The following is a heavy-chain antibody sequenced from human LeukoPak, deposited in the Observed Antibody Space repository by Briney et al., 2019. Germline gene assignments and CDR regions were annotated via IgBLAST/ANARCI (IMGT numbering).Heavy chain of an antibody. Sequence: SETLSLTCAVSGGSITSGNWWSWVRQPPGKGLEWIGEIYHSGSTNYNPSVKSRVPISVDKSKNPFSLILNSVTAADTAVYHCARGVPAAGSIRFDPWGQGTLVTVSS. D-gene: IGHD6-13*01. CDR3: ARGVPAAGSIRFDP. J-gene: IGHJ5*02. CDR1: GGSITSGNW. CDR2: IYHSGST. V-gene: IGHV4-4*02.